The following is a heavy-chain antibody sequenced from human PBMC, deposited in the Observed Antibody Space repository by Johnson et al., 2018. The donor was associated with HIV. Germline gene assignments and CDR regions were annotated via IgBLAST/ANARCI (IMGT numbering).Heavy chain of an antibody. CDR1: AFTFSSYE. CDR2: ISSRATTI. V-gene: IGHV3-48*03. Sequence: VQLVESGGGLVQPGGSLKLSCAASAFTFSSYEMNWVRQAPGEGLEWVSYISSRATTIYYADSVKGRFTISRDNAKNSLYLQMNSLRAEDTAVYYCARFPPGGNYYFDIWGQGTMVTVSS. J-gene: IGHJ3*02. D-gene: IGHD1-26*01. CDR3: ARFPPGGNYYFDI.